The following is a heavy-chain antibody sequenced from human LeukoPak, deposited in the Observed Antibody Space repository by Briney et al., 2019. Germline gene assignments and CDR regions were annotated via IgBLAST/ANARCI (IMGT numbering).Heavy chain of an antibody. CDR3: AKENPRITIFGVVPPGYFDY. Sequence: KTGGSLRLSCAASGFTFSNYAMSWVRQAPGKELEWVSAVSGSGGSTYYADSVKGRFTISRDNSKSMLSLQMSSPRAEDTAIYYCAKENPRITIFGVVPPGYFDYWGQGTLVTVSS. V-gene: IGHV3-23*01. CDR2: VSGSGGST. J-gene: IGHJ4*02. CDR1: GFTFSNYA. D-gene: IGHD3-3*01.